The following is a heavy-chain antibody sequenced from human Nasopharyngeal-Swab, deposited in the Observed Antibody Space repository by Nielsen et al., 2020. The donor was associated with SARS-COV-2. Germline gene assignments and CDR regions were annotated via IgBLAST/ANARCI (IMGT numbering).Heavy chain of an antibody. V-gene: IGHV4-59*13. J-gene: IGHJ3*02. D-gene: IGHD6-19*01. CDR2: IYYSGGT. CDR1: GGSISSYY. Sequence: SETLSLTCTVSGGSISSYYWSWIRQPPGKGLEWIGYIYYSGGTNYNPSLKSRVTISVDTSKNQFSLKLSSVTAADTAVYYCARDPNSSGGVDAFDIWGQGTMVTVSS. CDR3: ARDPNSSGGVDAFDI.